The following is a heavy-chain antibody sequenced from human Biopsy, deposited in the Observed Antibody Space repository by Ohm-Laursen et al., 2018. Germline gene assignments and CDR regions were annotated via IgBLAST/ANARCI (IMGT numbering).Heavy chain of an antibody. D-gene: IGHD3-22*01. CDR3: TRGGYYYDSLAYYYWFDP. Sequence: ASVKVSCKASGYTFTGYHVHWVRQAPGQGLEWMGWINAKTGVTKYAQKFQGRVTMTRDTSISTAYVDLSSLRSDDTAVYYCTRGGYYYDSLAYYYWFDPWGQGTLVTVSS. J-gene: IGHJ5*02. CDR1: GYTFTGYH. V-gene: IGHV1-2*02. CDR2: INAKTGVT.